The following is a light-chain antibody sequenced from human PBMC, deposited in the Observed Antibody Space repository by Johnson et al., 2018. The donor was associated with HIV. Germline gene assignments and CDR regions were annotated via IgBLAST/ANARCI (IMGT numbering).Light chain of an antibody. CDR2: ENN. CDR3: GTWDSSLRAPYV. Sequence: QAVLTQPPSVSAAPGQKVTISCSGCSSTIGNNYVSWYQQLPGTAPKLLTYENNNRPTGIPDRFSGSKSGTSATLGITGLQTGAEAYYYCGTWDSSLRAPYVVGTVTKVTVL. V-gene: IGLV1-51*02. CDR1: SSTIGNNY. J-gene: IGLJ1*01.